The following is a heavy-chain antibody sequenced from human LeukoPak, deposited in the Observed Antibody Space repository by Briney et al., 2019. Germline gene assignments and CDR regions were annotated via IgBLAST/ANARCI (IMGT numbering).Heavy chain of an antibody. J-gene: IGHJ3*02. CDR1: GGSISSSSYY. CDR3: ARESIPGYSSGWHALDAFDI. CDR2: IYYSGST. V-gene: IGHV4-39*07. D-gene: IGHD6-19*01. Sequence: SETLSLTCTVSGGSISSSSYYWGWIRQPPGKGLEWIGSIYYSGSTYYNPSLKSRVTISVDTSKNQFSLKLSSVTAADTAVYYCARESIPGYSSGWHALDAFDIWGQGTMVTVSS.